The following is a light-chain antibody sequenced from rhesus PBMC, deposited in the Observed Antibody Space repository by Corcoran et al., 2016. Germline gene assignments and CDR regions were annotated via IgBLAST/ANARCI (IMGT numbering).Light chain of an antibody. Sequence: DIQMTQSPSSLSASVGDRVTITCRASENVNNYLNWYQQKPGKAPKLLIYKASTLQSGVPSRFRGSGSGTYYTFTISSLQPEDVATYYCQHGYGIPLTFGGGTKVELK. CDR1: ENVNNY. CDR3: QHGYGIPLT. J-gene: IGKJ4*01. V-gene: IGKV1-74*01. CDR2: KAS.